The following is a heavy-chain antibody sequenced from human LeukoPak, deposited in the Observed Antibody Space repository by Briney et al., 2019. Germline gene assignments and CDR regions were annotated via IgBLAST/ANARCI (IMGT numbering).Heavy chain of an antibody. J-gene: IGHJ6*02. CDR2: ISYDGSNK. V-gene: IGHV3-30-3*01. CDR1: GFTFSSYA. CDR3: ATLNGMDV. Sequence: GGSLRLSCAASGFTFSSYAMHWVRQAPGKGLEWVAVISYDGSNKYYADSVKGRFTISRDNPKNTLYLQMNSLRAEDTAVYYCATLNGMDVWGQGTTVTVSS.